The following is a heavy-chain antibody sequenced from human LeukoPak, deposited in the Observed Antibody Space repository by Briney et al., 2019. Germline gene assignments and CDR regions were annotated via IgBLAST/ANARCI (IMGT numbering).Heavy chain of an antibody. V-gene: IGHV4-59*01. CDR2: IYYSGTT. Sequence: PSETLSLTCIVSGDSISNYYWSWIRQPPGKGLEWIGCIYYSGTTKCNPSLKSRVTISVDASKNHFSLNLTSVTAADTAVYYCARDRSLGIIDYWGQGTLVTVSS. CDR3: ARDRSLGIIDY. CDR1: GDSISNYY. D-gene: IGHD3-16*01. J-gene: IGHJ4*02.